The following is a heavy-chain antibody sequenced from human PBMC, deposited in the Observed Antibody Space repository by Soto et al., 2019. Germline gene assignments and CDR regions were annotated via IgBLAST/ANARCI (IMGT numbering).Heavy chain of an antibody. D-gene: IGHD2-2*03. V-gene: IGHV1-69*06. CDR1: GGPFSSYA. CDR2: LIPIFGTA. J-gene: IGHJ6*02. CDR3: ARGGLGIVVVPAANYYYYGLDV. Sequence: SSVKVSCTASGGPFSSYANSWVRQAPGRGREWMGGLIPIFGTANYAQKFQGRVTITADKYTSKADMELRSLRSEDTAVYYCARGGLGIVVVPAANYYYYGLDVWAQGPTVNVSS.